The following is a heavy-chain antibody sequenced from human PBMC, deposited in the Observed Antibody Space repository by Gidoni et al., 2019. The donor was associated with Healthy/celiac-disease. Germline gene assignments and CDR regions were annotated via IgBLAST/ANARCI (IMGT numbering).Heavy chain of an antibody. CDR2: IIPIFGTA. D-gene: IGHD2-2*02. J-gene: IGHJ5*02. CDR3: ARDQGYCSSTSCYTGGWFDP. Sequence: QVPLVQSGAEVKKPGSSVKVSCKASRCTFSSYAISWVRQAPGQGLEWMGGIIPIFGTANYAQKFQGRVTITADEATSTAYMELSSLRSEDTAVYYCARDQGYCSSTSCYTGGWFDPWGQGTLVTVSS. V-gene: IGHV1-69*01. CDR1: RCTFSSYA.